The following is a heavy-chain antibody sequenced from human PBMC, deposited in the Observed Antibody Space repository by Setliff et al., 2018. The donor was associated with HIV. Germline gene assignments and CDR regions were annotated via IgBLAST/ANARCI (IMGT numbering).Heavy chain of an antibody. CDR1: GDSISSGGYY. CDR3: AGCITGTTHWFDP. J-gene: IGHJ5*02. D-gene: IGHD1-20*01. Sequence: SETLSLTCTVSGDSISSGGYYWSWIRQPAGKGLEWIGRFYTSGSTNYNPSLKSRVTISVEKSKNQFSLNLSSVTAADTAVYYCAGCITGTTHWFDPWGQGTLVTVSS. V-gene: IGHV4-61*02. CDR2: FYTSGST.